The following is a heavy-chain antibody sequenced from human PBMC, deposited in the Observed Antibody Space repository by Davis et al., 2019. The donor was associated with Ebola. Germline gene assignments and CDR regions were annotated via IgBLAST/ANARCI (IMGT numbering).Heavy chain of an antibody. CDR1: GFTFSNYD. Sequence: GESLKISCEVSGFTFSNYDMHWVRQVTGKGLEWVSAIGTAGDTYYPGSVKGRFTISRENAKNSLYLQMNSLRAGDTAVYYCARDGDHDMDLDYWGQGTLVTVSS. CDR2: IGTAGDT. CDR3: ARDGDHDMDLDY. D-gene: IGHD2-21*02. V-gene: IGHV3-13*01. J-gene: IGHJ4*02.